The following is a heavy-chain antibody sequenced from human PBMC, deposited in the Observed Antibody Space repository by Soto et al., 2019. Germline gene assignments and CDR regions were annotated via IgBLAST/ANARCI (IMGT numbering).Heavy chain of an antibody. Sequence: PSETLSLTCTVSGGSISSGDYYWSWIRQPPGKGLEWIGYIYYSGSTYYNPSLKSRVTISVDTSQNQFSLKLTSVTAADTAVYYCARAGRSSSKTVFDYWGQGTLVTVSS. CDR3: ARAGRSSSKTVFDY. J-gene: IGHJ4*02. CDR2: IYYSGST. V-gene: IGHV4-30-4*02. D-gene: IGHD6-6*01. CDR1: GGSISSGDYY.